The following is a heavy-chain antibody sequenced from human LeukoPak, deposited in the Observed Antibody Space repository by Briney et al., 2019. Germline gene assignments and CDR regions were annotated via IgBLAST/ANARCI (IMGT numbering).Heavy chain of an antibody. D-gene: IGHD2-2*01. V-gene: IGHV5-51*01. CDR2: IYPGDSDT. J-gene: IGHJ4*02. Sequence: GESLKISCKGSGYSFTSYWIGWVRQMPGKGLEWMGIIYPGDSDTRYSPSFQGQVTISADKSISTAYLQWSSLKASDTAMYYCARSIPDQLPASCFDYWGQGTLVTVSS. CDR1: GYSFTSYW. CDR3: ARSIPDQLPASCFDY.